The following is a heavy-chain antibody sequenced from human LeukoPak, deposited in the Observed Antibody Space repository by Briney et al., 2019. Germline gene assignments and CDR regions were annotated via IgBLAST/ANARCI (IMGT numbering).Heavy chain of an antibody. J-gene: IGHJ3*02. CDR3: ARDRSDFFDI. CDR2: ISSSSSIV. V-gene: IGHV3-48*01. D-gene: IGHD2-21*02. CDR1: EFTFSSYN. Sequence: GGSLRLSCAASEFTFSSYNLNWVRQAPGKGLEWVSSISSSSSIVYYADSVKGRFTISRDNAKNSLYLQMNSLRAEDTAVYYCARDRSDFFDIWGQGTMVTVSS.